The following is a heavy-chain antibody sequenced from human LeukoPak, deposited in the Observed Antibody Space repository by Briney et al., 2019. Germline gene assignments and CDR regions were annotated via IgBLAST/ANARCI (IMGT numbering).Heavy chain of an antibody. CDR1: GFTFTDHY. Sequence: ASVKVSCKTSGFTFTDHYFHWVRQAPGRGLEWMGWINGKRGDTNYAQKFQDRVTMTRDTSISTFYIQLSSLTADDTAVYYCARDFDWGPDYWGQGTLVTVSP. V-gene: IGHV1-2*02. CDR3: ARDFDWGPDY. J-gene: IGHJ4*02. D-gene: IGHD3-9*01. CDR2: INGKRGDT.